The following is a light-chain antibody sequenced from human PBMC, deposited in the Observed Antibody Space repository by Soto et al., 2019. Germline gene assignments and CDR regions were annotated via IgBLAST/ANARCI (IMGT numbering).Light chain of an antibody. CDR1: QSISNY. CDR3: QQYNSAWT. J-gene: IGKJ1*01. Sequence: DIQMTQSPSFLSASVGDRVTITCRASQSISNYLTWYQQNPGKAPKLLIYATSTRATGIPARFSGSGSGTEFTLTVSSLQSEDFATYYCQQYNSAWTFGQGTKVDIK. CDR2: ATS. V-gene: IGKV1-NL1*01.